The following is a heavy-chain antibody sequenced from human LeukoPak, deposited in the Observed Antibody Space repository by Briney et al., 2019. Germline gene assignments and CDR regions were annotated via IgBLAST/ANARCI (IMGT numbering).Heavy chain of an antibody. CDR2: ISANNGNT. Sequence: GASVKDSCKASGYSFSSYGITWVRQAPGQGLEWMGWISANNGNTDYAQKVQGRVTMTTDTSTSTAYMELRSLRSDDTAVYYCARRWELRGFDIWGQGTRITVSS. J-gene: IGHJ3*02. D-gene: IGHD1-26*01. CDR3: ARRWELRGFDI. CDR1: GYSFSSYG. V-gene: IGHV1-18*01.